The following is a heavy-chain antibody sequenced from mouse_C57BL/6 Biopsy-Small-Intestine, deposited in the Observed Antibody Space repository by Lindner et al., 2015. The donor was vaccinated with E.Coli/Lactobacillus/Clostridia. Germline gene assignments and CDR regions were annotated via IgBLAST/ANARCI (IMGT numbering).Heavy chain of an antibody. V-gene: IGHV1-81*01. Sequence: LQESGAELARPGASVKLSCKASGYTFTSYGISWVKQRTGQGLEWIGEIYPRSGNTYYNEKFKGKATLTADKSSSTAYMELRSLTSEDSAVYFCARRDDYVPFAYWGQGTLVTVSA. D-gene: IGHD2-4*01. CDR3: ARRDDYVPFAY. CDR2: IYPRSGNT. CDR1: GYTFTSYG. J-gene: IGHJ3*01.